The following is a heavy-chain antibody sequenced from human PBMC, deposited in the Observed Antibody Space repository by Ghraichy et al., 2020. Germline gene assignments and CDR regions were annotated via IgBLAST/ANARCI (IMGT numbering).Heavy chain of an antibody. CDR3: ARVGGVSRLGVAGLDVLEI. CDR2: ISSGSTTI. J-gene: IGHJ3*02. Sequence: GGSLRLSCAASGFIFSTYTMNWVRQAPGKGLEWVSSISSGSTTIYYADSVEGRFTISRDNAKNSLYLQMNSLRADDTAVYYCARVGGVSRLGVAGLDVLEIWGQGKRVTGFS. CDR1: GFIFSTYT. V-gene: IGHV3-48*01. D-gene: IGHD3-3*01.